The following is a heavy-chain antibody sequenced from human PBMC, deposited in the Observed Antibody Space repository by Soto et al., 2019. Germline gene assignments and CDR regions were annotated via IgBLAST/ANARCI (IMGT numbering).Heavy chain of an antibody. CDR2: ISSSSSYI. J-gene: IGHJ4*02. Sequence: GGSLRLSCAASGFTFSSYSMNWVRQAPGKGLEWVSSISSSSSYIYYADSVKGRFTISRDNAKNSLYLQMNSLRAEVTAVYYCAREGYYQLLFQNYFDYWGQGTRVTVSS. D-gene: IGHD2-2*01. V-gene: IGHV3-21*01. CDR1: GFTFSSYS. CDR3: AREGYYQLLFQNYFDY.